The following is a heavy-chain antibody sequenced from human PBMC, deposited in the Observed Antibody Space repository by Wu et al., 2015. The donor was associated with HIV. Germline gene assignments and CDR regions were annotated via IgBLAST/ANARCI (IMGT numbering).Heavy chain of an antibody. CDR1: GGTFSSYA. D-gene: IGHD1-26*01. V-gene: IGHV1-69*18. J-gene: IGHJ4*02. CDR3: ARPSDIVGATTGFDY. Sequence: QVQLLQSGTEVRKPGASVKVSCKASGGTFSSYAISWVRQAPGQGLEWMGRIIPIFGTANYAQKFQGRVTITADESTSTAYMELSSLRSEDTAVYYCARPSDIVGATTGFDYWGQGTLVTVSS. CDR2: IIPIFGTA.